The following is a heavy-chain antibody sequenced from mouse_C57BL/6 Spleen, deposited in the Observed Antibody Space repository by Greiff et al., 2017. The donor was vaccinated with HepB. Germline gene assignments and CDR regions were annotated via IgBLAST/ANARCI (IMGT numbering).Heavy chain of an antibody. Sequence: EVNLVESGGGLVQSGRSLRLSCATSGFTFSDFYMEWVRQAPGKGLEWIAASRNKANDYTTEYSASVKGRFIVSRDTSQSILYLQMNALRAEDTAIYYCASSLTGSYFDYWGQGTTLTVSS. CDR2: SRNKANDYTT. D-gene: IGHD4-1*01. CDR1: GFTFSDFY. CDR3: ASSLTGSYFDY. V-gene: IGHV7-1*01. J-gene: IGHJ2*01.